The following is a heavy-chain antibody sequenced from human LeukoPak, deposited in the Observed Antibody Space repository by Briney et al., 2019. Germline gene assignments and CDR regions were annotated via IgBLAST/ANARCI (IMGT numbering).Heavy chain of an antibody. CDR1: GFRFSDYS. D-gene: IGHD5-24*01. CDR3: ARDYKYAFDN. Sequence: GGSLRLCCAASGFRFSDYSMNWVRQAPGKGMKWISCIGIRSGNTNYADSVKGRCTISGDKANNSLYLQMNSLRVEDTAVYYCARDYKYAFDNWGQGTLVTVSS. V-gene: IGHV3-48*01. CDR2: IGIRSGNT. J-gene: IGHJ4*02.